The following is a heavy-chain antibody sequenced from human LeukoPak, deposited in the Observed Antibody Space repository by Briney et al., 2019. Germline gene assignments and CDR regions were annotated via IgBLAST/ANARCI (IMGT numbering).Heavy chain of an antibody. Sequence: SETLSLTCTVSGGSISSGDYYWSWIRQPPGKGLEWIGYIYYSGSTYYNPSLKSRVTISVDTSKNQFSLKLSSVTAADTAVYYCARGSEDYYDSSGYYYFDCWGQGTLVTVSS. CDR2: IYYSGST. V-gene: IGHV4-30-4*01. J-gene: IGHJ4*02. CDR1: GGSISSGDYY. CDR3: ARGSEDYYDSSGYYYFDC. D-gene: IGHD3-22*01.